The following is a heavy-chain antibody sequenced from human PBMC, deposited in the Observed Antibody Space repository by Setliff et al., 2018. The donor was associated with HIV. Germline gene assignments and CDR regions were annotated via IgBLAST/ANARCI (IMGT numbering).Heavy chain of an antibody. CDR3: AYSGRQLRGPYFDF. D-gene: IGHD1-1*01. Sequence: TLSLTCTFSGLSLSTSGVGVGWIRQSPGKALEWLAFIYWNNNKHYSTSLKSRLTVNKDTSKNRVVFTMTNMDPVDTATYYCAYSGRQLRGPYFDFWGQGTPVTVSS. CDR1: GLSLSTSGVG. CDR2: IYWNNNK. J-gene: IGHJ4*02. V-gene: IGHV2-5*01.